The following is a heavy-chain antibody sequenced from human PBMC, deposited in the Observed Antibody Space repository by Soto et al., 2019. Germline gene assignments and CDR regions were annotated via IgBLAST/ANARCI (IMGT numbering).Heavy chain of an antibody. V-gene: IGHV4-30-4*01. J-gene: IGHJ5*02. Sequence: SETLSLTCTVSGGSISSGDYYWSWIRQPPGKGLEWIGYIYYSGSTYYNPSLKSRVTISVDTSKNQFSLKLSSVTAADTAVYCCAREIQWYCSGGSCYSDTYNWFTPWTQGTLVTVSS. CDR1: GGSISSGDYY. CDR2: IYYSGST. D-gene: IGHD2-15*01. CDR3: AREIQWYCSGGSCYSDTYNWFTP.